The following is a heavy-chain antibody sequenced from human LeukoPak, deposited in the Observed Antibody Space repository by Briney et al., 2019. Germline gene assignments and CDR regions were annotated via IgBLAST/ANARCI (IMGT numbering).Heavy chain of an antibody. J-gene: IGHJ5*02. D-gene: IGHD3-3*01. CDR2: ISSNGGST. CDR3: AREEWLHWFDP. V-gene: IGHV3-64*01. Sequence: GGSLRLSCAASGFTFSSYAMHWVRQAPGKGLEYVSAISSNGGSTYYANSVKGRFTISRDNSKNTLYLQMGSLRAEDMAVYYCAREEWLHWFDPWGQGTLVIVSS. CDR1: GFTFSSYA.